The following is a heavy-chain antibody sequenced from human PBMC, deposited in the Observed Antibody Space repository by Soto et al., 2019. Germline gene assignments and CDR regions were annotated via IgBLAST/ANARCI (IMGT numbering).Heavy chain of an antibody. Sequence: QVQLQESGPGLVKPSEPLSLTCTLSGGSISSYYWNWIRQPPGKGLEWIGYIYYSGNTNYNHSLESRVPISLDTSKNQFSLKLSYVTAADTAVYYCARDEYSGYYYYGVDVWGQGTTVTVSS. CDR1: GGSISSYY. D-gene: IGHD4-4*01. CDR2: IYYSGNT. V-gene: IGHV4-59*01. J-gene: IGHJ6*01. CDR3: ARDEYSGYYYYGVDV.